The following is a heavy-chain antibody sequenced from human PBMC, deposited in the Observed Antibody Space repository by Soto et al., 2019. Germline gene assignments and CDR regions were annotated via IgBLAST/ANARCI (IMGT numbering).Heavy chain of an antibody. J-gene: IGHJ4*02. D-gene: IGHD6-13*01. V-gene: IGHV4-38-2*01. CDR1: NFSISSGYY. Sequence: PSETLSLTCVVSNFSISSGYYWGWIRQSPGKGLEWIASIYRSGTTSYNPSLKSRVTISVDPSKNQFSLMLTAVTAADTAVYYCARAQPYSSSHFDYWGQGTLVTVSS. CDR3: ARAQPYSSSHFDY. CDR2: IYRSGTT.